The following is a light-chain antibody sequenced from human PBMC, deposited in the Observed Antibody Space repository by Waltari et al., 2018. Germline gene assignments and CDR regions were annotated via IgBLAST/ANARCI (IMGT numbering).Light chain of an antibody. CDR1: QSFSRF. V-gene: IGKV3-11*01. J-gene: IGKJ1*01. CDR3: QQRAFWPET. CDR2: DAS. Sequence: CRARQSFSRFLAWYQQKPGQAPRPLIYDASNRATGIPARFSGSGSGTDFTLTISSLEPEDFAVYYCQQRAFWPETFGQGTKVEIK.